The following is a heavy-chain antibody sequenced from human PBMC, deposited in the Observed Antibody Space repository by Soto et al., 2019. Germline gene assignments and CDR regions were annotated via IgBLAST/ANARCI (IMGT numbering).Heavy chain of an antibody. D-gene: IGHD2-15*01. Sequence: QVHLVESGGGVFQPGRSLRLTCAASGFDFSTYGMHWVRQAPGKGLEWVASISYGEGTEYYADSVKGRFIISRDNSKKMGYLQPDNLRPEDTAVYYCAKDSSILEAASGGWFDPWAQGTLVTVS. J-gene: IGHJ5*02. CDR2: ISYGEGTE. CDR1: GFDFSTYG. V-gene: IGHV3-30*18. CDR3: AKDSSILEAASGGWFDP.